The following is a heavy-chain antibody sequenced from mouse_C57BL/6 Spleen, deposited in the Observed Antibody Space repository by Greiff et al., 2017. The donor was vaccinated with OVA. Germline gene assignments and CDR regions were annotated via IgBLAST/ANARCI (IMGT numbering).Heavy chain of an antibody. V-gene: IGHV5-17*01. CDR3: AIRDYDEDAMDY. Sequence: EVMLVESGGGLVKPGGSLKLSCAASGFTFSDYGMHWVRQAPEKGLEWVAYISSGSSTIYYADTVKGRFTISRDNAKNTLFLQMTSLRSEDTATYYCAIRDYDEDAMDYWGQGTSVTVSS. CDR1: GFTFSDYG. J-gene: IGHJ4*01. D-gene: IGHD2-4*01. CDR2: ISSGSSTI.